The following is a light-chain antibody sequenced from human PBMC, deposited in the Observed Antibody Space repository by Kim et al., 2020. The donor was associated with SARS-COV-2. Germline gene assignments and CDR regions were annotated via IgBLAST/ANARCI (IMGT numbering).Light chain of an antibody. Sequence: QSALTQPASVSGSPGQSIIISCTGTSSDVGGYNSVSWYQHNPGKAPKLMIYGVSKRPSGVSNRFSGSKSGNTASLTISGLQAEDEADYYCSSYTSSSTLVFGGGTKVTVL. CDR1: SSDVGGYNS. J-gene: IGLJ2*01. CDR2: GVS. V-gene: IGLV2-14*03. CDR3: SSYTSSSTLV.